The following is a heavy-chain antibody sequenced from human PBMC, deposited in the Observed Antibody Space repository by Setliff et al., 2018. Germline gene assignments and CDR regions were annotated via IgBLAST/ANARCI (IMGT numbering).Heavy chain of an antibody. V-gene: IGHV4-34*01. CDR2: INHSGST. J-gene: IGHJ4*02. D-gene: IGHD1-26*01. Sequence: SETLSLTCAVYGGSFSAYYWSWIRQPPGKGLEWIGEINHSGSTIYNPSLKSRVTISVDTSKNQFSLMLNSVTAADTAVYYCANSAYLRELDYWGPGTLVTVSS. CDR3: ANSAYLRELDY. CDR1: GGSFSAYY.